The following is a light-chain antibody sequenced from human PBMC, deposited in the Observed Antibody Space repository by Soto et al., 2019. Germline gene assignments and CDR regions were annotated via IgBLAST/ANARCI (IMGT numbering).Light chain of an antibody. V-gene: IGLV2-23*01. CDR3: CSYAGSRV. J-gene: IGLJ3*02. Sequence: QSALTQPASVSGSPGQSITISCTGTSSDVGSYNLVSWNQQHPGKAPKLMIYEGSKRPSGVSNRFSGSKSGNTASPTISWLHAEDEAAYYCCSYAGSRVFGGGTKLTVL. CDR1: SSDVGSYNL. CDR2: EGS.